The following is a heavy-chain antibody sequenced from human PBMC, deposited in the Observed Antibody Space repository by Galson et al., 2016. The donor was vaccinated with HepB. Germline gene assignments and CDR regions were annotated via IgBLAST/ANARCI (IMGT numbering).Heavy chain of an antibody. D-gene: IGHD3-10*01. CDR2: ISGSGDET. CDR3: ASGIAVTTSNSFWYFDL. J-gene: IGHJ2*01. Sequence: SLRLSCAASGFTFSSYAMVWVRQAPGKGLDWVSTISGSGDETNYADSVKGRFTFSRDNSKNTLYLQMTSLRAEDTAVYYCASGIAVTTSNSFWYFDLWGRGTLVTVAS. V-gene: IGHV3-23*01. CDR1: GFTFSSYA.